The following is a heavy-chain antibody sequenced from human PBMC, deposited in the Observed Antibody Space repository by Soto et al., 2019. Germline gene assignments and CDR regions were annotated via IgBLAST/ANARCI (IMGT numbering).Heavy chain of an antibody. Sequence: QVQLVESGGGVVQPGRSLRLSCAASGFTFSSYGMHWVRQAPGKGLEWAAVIWYDGSNKYYADSVKGRFTISRDNSKNTLYLQMNSLRAEDTAVYYCARENRIQLWLRFPAGGFDPWGQGTLVTVSS. V-gene: IGHV3-33*01. CDR2: IWYDGSNK. CDR3: ARENRIQLWLRFPAGGFDP. J-gene: IGHJ5*02. CDR1: GFTFSSYG. D-gene: IGHD5-18*01.